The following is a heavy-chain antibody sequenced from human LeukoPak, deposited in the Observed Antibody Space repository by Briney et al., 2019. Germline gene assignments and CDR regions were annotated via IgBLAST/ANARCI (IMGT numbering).Heavy chain of an antibody. CDR1: GYIFTNYW. CDR2: IYPGDSDT. Sequence: GESLKISCKGSGYIFTNYWIGWVRQMPGKGLDWMGIIYPGDSDTRYSPSFQGQVTISADKSISTAYLQWSSLKASDTAMYYCARRKYYYDSSGYYHRGYFDYWGQGTLVTVSS. J-gene: IGHJ4*02. D-gene: IGHD3-22*01. V-gene: IGHV5-51*01. CDR3: ARRKYYYDSSGYYHRGYFDY.